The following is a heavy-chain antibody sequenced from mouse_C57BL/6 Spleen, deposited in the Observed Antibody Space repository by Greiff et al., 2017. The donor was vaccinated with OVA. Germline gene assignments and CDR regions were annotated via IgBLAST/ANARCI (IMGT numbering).Heavy chain of an antibody. Sequence: VQLQQPGAELVMPGASVKLSCKASGYTFTSYWMHWVKQRPGQGLEWIGEIDPSDSYTNYNQKLKGKSTLTVDKSSSTAYMQLSSLTSEDSAVYYCARRKERYFDVWGTGTTVTVSS. CDR2: IDPSDSYT. CDR3: ARRKERYFDV. J-gene: IGHJ1*03. CDR1: GYTFTSYW. V-gene: IGHV1-69*01.